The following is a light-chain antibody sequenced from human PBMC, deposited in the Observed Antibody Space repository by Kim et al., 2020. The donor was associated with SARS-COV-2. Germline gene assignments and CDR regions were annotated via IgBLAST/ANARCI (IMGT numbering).Light chain of an antibody. CDR2: DAS. CDR1: EDISNY. CDR3: QQYDNLPYT. V-gene: IGKV1-33*01. Sequence: ASVGDRVTITCQAREDISNYLNWYQQKPGKAPKLLIYDASNVETGVPSRFSGSGSGTDFTFTISSLQPEDIATYYCQQYDNLPYTFGQGTKLEI. J-gene: IGKJ2*01.